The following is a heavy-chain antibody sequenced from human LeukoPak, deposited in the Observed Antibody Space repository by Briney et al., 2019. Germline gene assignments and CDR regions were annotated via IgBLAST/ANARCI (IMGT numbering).Heavy chain of an antibody. CDR1: GFTFADYS. CDR2: ISWNSGSI. Sequence: GGSLRLSCAASGFTFADYSMHWVRQAPGKGLEWVSAISWNSGSIGYADSVKGRFTISRDNAKNSLYLQMNSLRAEDTALYYCAKDLSGWVSYYFDYWGQGTLVTVSS. CDR3: AKDLSGWVSYYFDY. D-gene: IGHD6-19*01. J-gene: IGHJ4*02. V-gene: IGHV3-9*01.